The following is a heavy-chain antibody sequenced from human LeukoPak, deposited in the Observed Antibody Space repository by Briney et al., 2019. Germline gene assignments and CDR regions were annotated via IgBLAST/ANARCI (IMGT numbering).Heavy chain of an antibody. D-gene: IGHD2-8*02. J-gene: IGHJ5*02. Sequence: SETLSLTCAVSGVSISSGGYYWSWIRQPPGKGLEWIGYIYHSGSSYYNPSLKSRVTLSADRSKNQFSLKLTSVTAADTDVYYCARASGADEMYNWFDPWGQGTMVIVSS. CDR3: ARASGADEMYNWFDP. CDR2: IYHSGSS. V-gene: IGHV4-30-2*01. CDR1: GVSISSGGYY.